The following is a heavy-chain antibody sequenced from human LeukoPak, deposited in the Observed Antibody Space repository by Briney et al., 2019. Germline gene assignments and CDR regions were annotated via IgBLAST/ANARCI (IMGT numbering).Heavy chain of an antibody. CDR3: TTESSGSLPY. Sequence: SGGSLRLSCAASGFSVTDAWMNWVRQAPGTGLEWVGLIKNKADRGEIEYAAPVKDRFTISRDDSKNTVYLQMSSLKTEDTAVYYCTTESSGSLPYWGQGTLVTVSS. CDR1: GFSVTDAW. J-gene: IGHJ4*02. D-gene: IGHD1-26*01. V-gene: IGHV3-15*07. CDR2: IKNKADRGEI.